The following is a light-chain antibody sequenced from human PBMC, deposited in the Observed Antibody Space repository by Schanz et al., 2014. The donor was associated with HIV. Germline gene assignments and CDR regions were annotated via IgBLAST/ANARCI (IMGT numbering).Light chain of an antibody. Sequence: QSALTQPPSASGSPGQSVTISCTGTSSDGGDYNYVSWYQQHPGKAPKLIIYEVSKRPSGVPDRFSGSKSGNTASLTVSGLQAEDEADYYCGSYPGSNNVLFRGGTKLTVL. V-gene: IGLV2-8*01. CDR2: EVS. CDR3: GSYPGSNNVL. J-gene: IGLJ2*01. CDR1: SSDGGDYNY.